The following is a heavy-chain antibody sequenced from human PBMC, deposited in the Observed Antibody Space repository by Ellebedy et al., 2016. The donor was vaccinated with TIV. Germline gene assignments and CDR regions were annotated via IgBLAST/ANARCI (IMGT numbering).Heavy chain of an antibody. D-gene: IGHD1-26*01. CDR2: ITGSGDRT. Sequence: GESLKISCATSGFTFDNFAMRWFHQAPGKGLEWVSAITGSGDRTFYADSVKGRFTVSRDTSKNTLYLQMNSLRAEDTAIYYCADDPWGVGPAFDIWGQGTMVTVSS. V-gene: IGHV3-23*01. CDR3: ADDPWGVGPAFDI. J-gene: IGHJ3*02. CDR1: GFTFDNFA.